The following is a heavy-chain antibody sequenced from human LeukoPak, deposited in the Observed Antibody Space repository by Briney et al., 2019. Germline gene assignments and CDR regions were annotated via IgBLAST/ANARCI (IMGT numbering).Heavy chain of an antibody. CDR1: GFTFNNFA. CDR3: AKADYSSSWHTPLYYFDY. CDR2: ISGSGGST. D-gene: IGHD6-13*01. V-gene: IGHV3-23*01. J-gene: IGHJ4*02. Sequence: PGGSLRLSCAASGFTFNNFAMSWVRQAPGKGLEWVSAISGSGGSTYYADSVKGRFTISRDNSKNTLYLQMNSLRAEDTAVYYCAKADYSSSWHTPLYYFDYWGQGTLVTVSS.